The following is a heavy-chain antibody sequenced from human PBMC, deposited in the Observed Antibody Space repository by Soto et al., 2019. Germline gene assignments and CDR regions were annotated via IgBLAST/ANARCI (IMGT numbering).Heavy chain of an antibody. Sequence: KVGCKATGGSFRNYSISWVRQAPGQGLEWMGGIIPIFGTANYAQKFQGRVTITADESTSTAYMELSSLRSEDTAVYYCARDWRFGEEGMDVWGQGTTVTVSS. V-gene: IGHV1-69*01. CDR3: ARDWRFGEEGMDV. CDR2: IIPIFGTA. D-gene: IGHD3-10*01. CDR1: GGSFRNYS. J-gene: IGHJ6*02.